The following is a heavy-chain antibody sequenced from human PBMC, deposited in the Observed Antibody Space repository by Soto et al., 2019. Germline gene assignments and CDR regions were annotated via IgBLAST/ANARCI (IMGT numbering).Heavy chain of an antibody. CDR3: ARAEYDFWSGYYAYFDYGMDV. Sequence: QVQLVQSGAEVKKPGASVKVSCKASGYTFTSYGISWVRQAPGQGLEGMGWISAYNGNTNYAQKLQGRVTITTDTSTRTVYMELRSLRSDDTAVYYCARAEYDFWSGYYAYFDYGMDVWGQGTTVTVSS. J-gene: IGHJ6*02. CDR2: ISAYNGNT. V-gene: IGHV1-18*01. CDR1: GYTFTSYG. D-gene: IGHD3-3*01.